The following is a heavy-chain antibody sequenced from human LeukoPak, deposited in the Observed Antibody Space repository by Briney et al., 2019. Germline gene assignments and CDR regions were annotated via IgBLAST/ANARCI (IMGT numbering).Heavy chain of an antibody. J-gene: IGHJ3*02. D-gene: IGHD3-22*01. CDR2: ISYDGSNK. CDR1: GFTFSSYA. Sequence: PGRSLRLSCAASGFTFSSYAMHWVRQAPGKGLEWVAVISYDGSNKYYADSVKGRFTISRDNSKNTLYLQMNSLRAEDTAVYYCARAVIYYYDSSGGAFDIWGQGTMVTVSS. V-gene: IGHV3-30-3*01. CDR3: ARAVIYYYDSSGGAFDI.